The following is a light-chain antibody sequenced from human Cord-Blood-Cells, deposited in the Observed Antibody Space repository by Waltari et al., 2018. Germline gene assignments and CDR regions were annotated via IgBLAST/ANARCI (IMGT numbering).Light chain of an antibody. CDR1: SRDVGGYTY. J-gene: IGLJ3*02. Sequence: QSPLTQPRSVSGSPGQSVTTSCPGTSRDVGGYTYVPWYQQHPGKAPKLMIYDVSKRPSGVPDRFSGSKSGNTTSLTISGLQAEDEADYYCCSYAGSYTWVFGGGTKLTVL. V-gene: IGLV2-11*01. CDR2: DVS. CDR3: CSYAGSYTWV.